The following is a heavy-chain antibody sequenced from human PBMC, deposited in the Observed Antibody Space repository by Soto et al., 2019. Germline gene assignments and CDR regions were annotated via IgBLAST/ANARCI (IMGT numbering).Heavy chain of an antibody. V-gene: IGHV3-30-3*01. CDR1: GFTFSSYA. Sequence: QVQLVESGGGVVQPGRSLRLSCAASGFTFSSYAMHWVRQAPGKGLEWVAVISYDGSNKYYADSVRGRFTISRDNSKTRNLQMNTLRGEDTALYYCVRDTSPYSSGWHNRHFDYWGQGTLVTVSS. CDR2: ISYDGSNK. D-gene: IGHD6-19*01. CDR3: VRDTSPYSSGWHNRHFDY. J-gene: IGHJ4*02.